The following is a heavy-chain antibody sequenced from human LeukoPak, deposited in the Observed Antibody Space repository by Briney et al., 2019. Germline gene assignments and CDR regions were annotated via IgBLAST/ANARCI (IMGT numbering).Heavy chain of an antibody. J-gene: IGHJ6*03. CDR1: GGSFSGDF. CDR3: TRGSIAYYYMDV. D-gene: IGHD3-22*01. CDR2: INHGGST. V-gene: IGHV4-34*01. Sequence: PSETLSLTCAVYGGSFSGDFWSWIRQSPGKGLEWIGEINHGGSTTYNPSLKSRVTISVDTSKNQFSLKLSSVTAADTAVYYCTRGSIAYYYMDVWGKGTTVTISS.